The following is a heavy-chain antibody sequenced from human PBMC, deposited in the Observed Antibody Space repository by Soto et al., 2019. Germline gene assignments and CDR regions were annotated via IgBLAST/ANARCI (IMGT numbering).Heavy chain of an antibody. Sequence: QVQLVQSGAEVTKPGASVKVSCKASGYTLTSYGISWVRQAPGQGLEWMGWISAYNGDTNYGQSLQGRVTMTTDTSTTTAYMELRSLRSDDTAVYYCATTIGYSYYYYGMDVWGQGTTVTVSS. CDR2: ISAYNGDT. CDR1: GYTLTSYG. J-gene: IGHJ6*02. CDR3: ATTIGYSYYYYGMDV. D-gene: IGHD5-12*01. V-gene: IGHV1-18*01.